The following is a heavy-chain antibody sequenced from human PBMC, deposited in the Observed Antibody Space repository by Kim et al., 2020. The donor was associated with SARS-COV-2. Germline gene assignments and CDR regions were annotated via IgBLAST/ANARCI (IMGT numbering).Heavy chain of an antibody. Sequence: GGSLRLSCAASGFTFSSYAMNWVRQAPGKGLEWVAVISYDGSNKYYADSVKGRFTISRDNSKNTLYLQMNSLRAEDTAVYYCAREGIAVDGIHHDAFDIWGQGTILSVPS. J-gene: IGHJ3*02. CDR1: GFTFSSYA. D-gene: IGHD6-19*01. CDR3: AREGIAVDGIHHDAFDI. V-gene: IGHV3-30-3*01. CDR2: ISYDGSNK.